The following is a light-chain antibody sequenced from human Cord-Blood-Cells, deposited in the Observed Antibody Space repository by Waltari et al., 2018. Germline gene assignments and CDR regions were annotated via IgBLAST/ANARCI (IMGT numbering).Light chain of an antibody. V-gene: IGLV1-44*01. CDR1: SSNIGSNT. CDR2: SNN. Sequence: QSVLTQPPSASGTPGQRVTISCSGSSSNIGSNTVNWYQQLPGTAPKPLIYSNNPRPSGVPDRFSGSKSGTSASLAISGLQSEDEADYYCAAWDDSLNGRYVFGTGTKVTVL. CDR3: AAWDDSLNGRYV. J-gene: IGLJ1*01.